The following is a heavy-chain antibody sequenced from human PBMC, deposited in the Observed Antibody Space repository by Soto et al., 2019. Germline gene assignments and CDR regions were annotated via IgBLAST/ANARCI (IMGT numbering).Heavy chain of an antibody. CDR1: GGGFSNYA. J-gene: IGHJ6*02. CDR3: ARHIEVDSTYYHPFGA. Sequence: QVQLVQSGAAVKNPGSSVKVSCKTSGGGFSNYAFSWVRQAPGQGLEWVGGVIPVRGTSNYAQKFQGTVTVTADEAIRTVSREVSRLRCEGTAVYYVARHIEVDSTYYHPFGAWSQRTTVIVS. V-gene: IGHV1-69*01. D-gene: IGHD2-21*01. CDR2: VIPVRGTS.